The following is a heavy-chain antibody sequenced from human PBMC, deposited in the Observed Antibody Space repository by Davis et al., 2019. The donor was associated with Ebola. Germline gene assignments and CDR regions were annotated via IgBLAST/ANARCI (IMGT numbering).Heavy chain of an antibody. D-gene: IGHD1-1*01. CDR2: IIPILGIA. V-gene: IGHV1-69*04. Sequence: SVKVSCKASGYTFTGYYMHWVRQAPGQGLEWMGRIIPILGIANYAQKFQGRVTITADESTSTAYMELSSLRSEDTAVYYCARAQFPTTSDHWGQGTLVTVSS. J-gene: IGHJ4*02. CDR3: ARAQFPTTSDH. CDR1: GYTFTGYY.